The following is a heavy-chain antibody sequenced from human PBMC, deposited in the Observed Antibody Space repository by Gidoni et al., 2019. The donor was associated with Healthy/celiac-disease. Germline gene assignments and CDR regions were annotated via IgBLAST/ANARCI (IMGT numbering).Heavy chain of an antibody. V-gene: IGHV3-23*01. J-gene: IGHJ4*02. D-gene: IGHD5-12*01. CDR3: AKEGGYSGYDLGAGYFDY. CDR1: GFTFSSYA. Sequence: EVQLLESGGGLVQPGGSLRLSCAASGFTFSSYAMSWVRQAPGKGLEWVSAISGSGGSTYYADSVKGRFTISRDNSKNTLYLQMNSLRAEDTAVYYCAKEGGYSGYDLGAGYFDYWGQGTLVTVSS. CDR2: ISGSGGST.